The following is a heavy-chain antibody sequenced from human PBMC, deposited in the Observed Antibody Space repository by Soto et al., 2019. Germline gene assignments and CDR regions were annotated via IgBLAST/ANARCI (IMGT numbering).Heavy chain of an antibody. D-gene: IGHD2-21*01. Sequence: PGGSLRLSCAASGFTVSSNYMSWVRQAPGKGLEWVSVIYSGGSTYYADSVKGRFTISRDNAKNMVYLQMNSLRDDDTAVYYCTRGDSGAYPSWGQGSLVTVSS. CDR1: GFTVSSNY. J-gene: IGHJ5*02. CDR3: TRGDSGAYPS. V-gene: IGHV3-53*01. CDR2: IYSGGST.